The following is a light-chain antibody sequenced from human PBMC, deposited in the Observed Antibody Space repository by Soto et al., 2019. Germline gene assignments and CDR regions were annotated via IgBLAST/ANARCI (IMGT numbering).Light chain of an antibody. V-gene: IGKV2-30*02. J-gene: IGKJ1*01. Sequence: DVVMTQSPLSLPVTLGQPASISCRSSQSLIHSDGNTYLNWFQQRPGQSPRRLIYEVSDRDSGGXDXSSARVSGTDFTLKISRVEAEDVGVYYCMHGTHWPWTFGQGTEVEIK. CDR1: QSLIHSDGNTY. CDR2: EVS. CDR3: MHGTHWPWT.